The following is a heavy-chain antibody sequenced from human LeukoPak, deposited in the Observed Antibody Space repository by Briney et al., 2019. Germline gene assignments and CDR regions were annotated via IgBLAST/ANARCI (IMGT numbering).Heavy chain of an antibody. D-gene: IGHD3-10*01. Sequence: ASVKVSCKASGYTFTSHDINWVRQAPGQGLEWMGIINPSGGSTSYAQKFQGRVTMTRDTSTSTVYMELSSLRSEDTAVYYCARGTGMVQGVSNRKNPFDIWGQGTMVTVSS. CDR3: ARGTGMVQGVSNRKNPFDI. CDR1: GYTFTSHD. CDR2: INPSGGST. J-gene: IGHJ3*02. V-gene: IGHV1-46*01.